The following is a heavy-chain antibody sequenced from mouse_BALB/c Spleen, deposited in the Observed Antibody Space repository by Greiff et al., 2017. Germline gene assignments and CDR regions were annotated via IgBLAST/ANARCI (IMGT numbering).Heavy chain of an antibody. CDR2: IYPGDGDT. D-gene: IGHD1-1*01. CDR1: GYTFTSYW. V-gene: IGHV1-87*01. J-gene: IGHJ3*01. CDR3: AKGSSYGSY. Sequence: VQLQQSGAELARPGASVKLSCKASGYTFTSYWMQWVKQRPGQGLEWIGAIYPGDGDTRYTQKFKGKATLTADKSSSTAYMQLSSLASEDSAVYYCAKGSSYGSYWGQGTLVTVSA.